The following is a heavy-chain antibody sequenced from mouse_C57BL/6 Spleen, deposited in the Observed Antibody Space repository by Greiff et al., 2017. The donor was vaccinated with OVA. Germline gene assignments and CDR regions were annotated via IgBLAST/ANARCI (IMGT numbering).Heavy chain of an antibody. D-gene: IGHD1-1*01. CDR2: IDPETGGT. Sequence: VQVVESGAELVRPGASVTLSCKASGYTFTDYEMHWVKQTPVHGLEWIGAIDPETGGTAYNQKFKGKAILTADKSSSTAYMELRSLTSEDSAVYYCTRSPPITTVVADYAMDYWGQGTSVTVSS. CDR1: GYTFTDYE. J-gene: IGHJ4*01. V-gene: IGHV1-15*01. CDR3: TRSPPITTVVADYAMDY.